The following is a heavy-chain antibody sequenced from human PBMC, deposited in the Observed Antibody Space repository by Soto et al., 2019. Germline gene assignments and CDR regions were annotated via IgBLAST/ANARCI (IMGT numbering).Heavy chain of an antibody. CDR2: MNPNSGNT. V-gene: IGHV1-8*01. CDR3: ARTLPPIDY. J-gene: IGHJ4*02. CDR1: GYTFTSYD. Sequence: SVKVSCKASGYTFTSYDINWVRQATGQGLEWMGWMNPNSGNTGYAQKLQGRVTMTTDTSTSTAYMELRSLRSDDTAVYYCARTLPPIDYWGQGTLVTVSS. D-gene: IGHD1-26*01.